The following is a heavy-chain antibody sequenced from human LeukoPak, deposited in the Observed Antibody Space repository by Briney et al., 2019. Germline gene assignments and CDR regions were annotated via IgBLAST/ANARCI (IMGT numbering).Heavy chain of an antibody. CDR3: TRDGVSGSYREDY. D-gene: IGHD1-26*01. CDR1: GFTFGDYV. Sequence: GGSLRLSCTASGFTFGDYVMSWFRQAPGKGLEWVGFIRSKAYGGTTEYAASVKGRFTISRDDSKSIAYLQMNSLKTEDTAVYYRTRDGVSGSYREDYWGQGTLVTVSS. V-gene: IGHV3-49*03. J-gene: IGHJ4*02. CDR2: IRSKAYGGTT.